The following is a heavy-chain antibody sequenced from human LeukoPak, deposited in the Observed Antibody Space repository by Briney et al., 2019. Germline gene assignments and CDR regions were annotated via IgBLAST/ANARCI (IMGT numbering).Heavy chain of an antibody. J-gene: IGHJ4*02. Sequence: GGSLRLSCAASGFTFSSYEMNWVRQAPGKGLEWVSSISSSSTYIYYADSVKGRFTISRDNAKNSLYLQMNSLRAEDTAVYYCARPLRDYYDSSGWVFDYWGQGTLVTVSS. D-gene: IGHD3-22*01. CDR1: GFTFSSYE. V-gene: IGHV3-21*01. CDR3: ARPLRDYYDSSGWVFDY. CDR2: ISSSSTYI.